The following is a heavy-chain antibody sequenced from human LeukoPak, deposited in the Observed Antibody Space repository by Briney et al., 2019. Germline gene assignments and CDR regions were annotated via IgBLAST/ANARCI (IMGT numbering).Heavy chain of an antibody. CDR1: GFTFSSYG. Sequence: PGGSLRLSCAASGFTFSSYGMPWVRQAPGKGLEWVAVIRYDGSNKYYADSVKGRFTISRDNSKNTLYLQMNSLRAEDTAVYYCASSGYYYGPFDYWGQGTLVTVSS. CDR2: IRYDGSNK. D-gene: IGHD3-22*01. CDR3: ASSGYYYGPFDY. V-gene: IGHV3-33*01. J-gene: IGHJ4*02.